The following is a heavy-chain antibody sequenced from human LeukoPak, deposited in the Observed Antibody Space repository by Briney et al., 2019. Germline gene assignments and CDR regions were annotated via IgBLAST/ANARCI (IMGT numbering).Heavy chain of an antibody. V-gene: IGHV1-2*02. J-gene: IGHJ4*02. D-gene: IGHD3-10*01. CDR1: GYTFTDYY. CDR3: ARKSGSGSSLGY. Sequence: ASVKVSCKASGYTFTDYYMHWVRQAPGQGLEWMGWINPNSGGTNYAQKFQGRVTMTRDTSISTAYMELSRLRSDDTAVYYCARKSGSGSSLGYWGQGTLVTVSS. CDR2: INPNSGGT.